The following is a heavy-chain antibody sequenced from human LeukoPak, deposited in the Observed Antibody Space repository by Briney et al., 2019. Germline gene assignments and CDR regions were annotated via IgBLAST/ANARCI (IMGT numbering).Heavy chain of an antibody. J-gene: IGHJ4*02. Sequence: SETLSLTCAVSGYSISSGYYWGWIRQPPGMGLEWIGSIYHSGSTYYNPSLKSRVTISVDTSKNQFSLKLSSVTAADTAVYYCARGIAVAGRGAFDYWGQGTLVTVSS. CDR2: IYHSGST. CDR3: ARGIAVAGRGAFDY. D-gene: IGHD6-19*01. V-gene: IGHV4-38-2*01. CDR1: GYSISSGYY.